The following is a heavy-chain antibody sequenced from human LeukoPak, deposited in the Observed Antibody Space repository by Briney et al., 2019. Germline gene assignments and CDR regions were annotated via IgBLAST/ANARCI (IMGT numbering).Heavy chain of an antibody. D-gene: IGHD5-24*01. J-gene: IGHJ4*02. CDR3: AKVRNGYNFDY. V-gene: IGHV3-23*01. CDR1: GFPLSSYA. Sequence: GGSLGLSCAASGFPLSSYAMSGFRQAPGKGLEWVSAISGSGGSTYYADSVKGRFTISRDNSKNTLYLQMNSLRAEDTAVYYCAKVRNGYNFDYWGQGTLVTVSS. CDR2: ISGSGGST.